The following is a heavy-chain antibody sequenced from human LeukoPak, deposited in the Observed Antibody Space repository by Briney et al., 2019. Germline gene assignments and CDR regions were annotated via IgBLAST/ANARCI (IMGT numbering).Heavy chain of an antibody. J-gene: IGHJ4*02. D-gene: IGHD6-13*01. Sequence: SETLSLTCIVSGGSISSYYWSWIRQPPGKGLEWIGYIYYSGSTNYNPSLKSRVTISVDTSENQFSLKLSSVTAADTAVYYCARGLMMAVAGRGEFHYWGQGTLVTVSS. V-gene: IGHV4-59*01. CDR3: ARGLMMAVAGRGEFHY. CDR2: IYYSGST. CDR1: GGSISSYY.